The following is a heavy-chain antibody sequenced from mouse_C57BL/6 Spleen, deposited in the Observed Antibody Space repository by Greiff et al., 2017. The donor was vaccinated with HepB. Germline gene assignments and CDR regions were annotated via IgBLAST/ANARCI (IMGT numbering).Heavy chain of an antibody. Sequence: QVQLQQPGAELVKPGASVKLSCKASGYTFTSYWMHWVKQRPGQGLEWIGMIHPNSGSTNYNEKFKSKATLTVDKSSSTAYMQLSSLTSEDAAVYYCARGGYDYDVYFDVWGTGTTVTVSS. D-gene: IGHD2-4*01. V-gene: IGHV1-64*01. CDR3: ARGGYDYDVYFDV. CDR2: IHPNSGST. CDR1: GYTFTSYW. J-gene: IGHJ1*03.